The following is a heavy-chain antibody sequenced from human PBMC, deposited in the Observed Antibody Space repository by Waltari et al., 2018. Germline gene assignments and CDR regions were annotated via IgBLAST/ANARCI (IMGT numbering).Heavy chain of an antibody. Sequence: EVQLVESGGGLVQPGGSLRLSCAASGFTFSSYWMTWVRKAPGKGLEWVGNIKQDGSEKSYVDSVKGRFLMSRDNAKNSLSLQMNSLKAEDTAVYYCARPFRSGWYDGSFDVWGQGTMVTVSS. CDR1: GFTFSSYW. CDR3: ARPFRSGWYDGSFDV. D-gene: IGHD6-19*01. J-gene: IGHJ3*01. CDR2: IKQDGSEK. V-gene: IGHV3-7*04.